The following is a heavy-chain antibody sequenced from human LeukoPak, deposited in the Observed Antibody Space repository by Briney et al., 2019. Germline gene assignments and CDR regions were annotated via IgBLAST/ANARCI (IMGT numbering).Heavy chain of an antibody. CDR2: IYPGDSDT. Sequence: GESLKISCKGSGYSFTSYWIGWVRQMPGKGLEWMGIIYPGDSDTRYSPSFQGQVTTSADKSISTAYLQWSSLKASDTAMYYCARHVPVSYSGGGWFDPWGQGTLVTVSS. D-gene: IGHD1-26*01. J-gene: IGHJ5*02. V-gene: IGHV5-51*01. CDR1: GYSFTSYW. CDR3: ARHVPVSYSGGGWFDP.